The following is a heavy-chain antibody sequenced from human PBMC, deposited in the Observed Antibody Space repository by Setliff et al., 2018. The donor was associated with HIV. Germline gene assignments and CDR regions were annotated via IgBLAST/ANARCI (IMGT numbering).Heavy chain of an antibody. CDR3: ARDPRFDAFDI. CDR1: GFIFSDYA. CDR2: IGYDGSKE. J-gene: IGHJ3*02. Sequence: GGSLRLSCAASGFIFSDYAIHWVRQAPGKGLEWVAVIGYDGSKEYYADSVKGRFTVSRDNSKAYLQMNSLRGEDTAVYYCARDPRFDAFDIWGQGTMVTVSS. V-gene: IGHV3-30-3*01.